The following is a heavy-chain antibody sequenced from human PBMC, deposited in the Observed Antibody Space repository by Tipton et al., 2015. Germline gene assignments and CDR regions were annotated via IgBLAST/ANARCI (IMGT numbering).Heavy chain of an antibody. V-gene: IGHV4-4*02. CDR2: IYHSGST. D-gene: IGHD6-13*01. CDR3: ARGAQHSTWS. CDR1: AGSISSSFW. Sequence: TLSLTCTVSAGSISSSFWWSWVRQPPGKGLEWIAEIYHSGSTNYNPSLKSRVTISVDTSKNQFSLILTSVTAADTAVYYCARGAQHSTWSWGQGTLVTVSS. J-gene: IGHJ5*02.